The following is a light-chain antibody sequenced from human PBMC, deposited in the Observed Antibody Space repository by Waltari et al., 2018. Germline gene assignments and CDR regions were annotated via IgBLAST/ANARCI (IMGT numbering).Light chain of an antibody. CDR3: QHYGYSLWT. J-gene: IGKJ1*01. Sequence: EIVLTQSPGTLSLSPGEGATLFCRASQSVSSSYLAWYQQKPGQAPRLLIYAASSRATGIPDRFSGSGSGTDFTLTISRLEPEDFAVYYCQHYGYSLWTFGQGTKVEIK. V-gene: IGKV3-20*01. CDR1: QSVSSSY. CDR2: AAS.